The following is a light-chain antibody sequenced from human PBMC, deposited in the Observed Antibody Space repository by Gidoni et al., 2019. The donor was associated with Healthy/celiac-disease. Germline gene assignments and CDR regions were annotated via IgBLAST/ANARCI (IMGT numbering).Light chain of an antibody. CDR3: QQRSNWLALT. CDR2: DAS. CDR1: QSVSSY. V-gene: IGKV3-11*01. J-gene: IGKJ4*01. Sequence: EIVLTQSPATLSWSPGERATPSCMASQSVSSYLAWYQQKPGQAPRLLIYDASNRATGIPARFSGSGSGTDFTLTISSLEPEDFAVYYCQQRSNWLALTFGGGTKVEIK.